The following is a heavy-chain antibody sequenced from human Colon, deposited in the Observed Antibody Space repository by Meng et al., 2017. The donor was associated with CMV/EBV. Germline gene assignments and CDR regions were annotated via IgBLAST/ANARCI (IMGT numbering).Heavy chain of an antibody. V-gene: IGHV3-73*01. CDR3: ARGGRIYYYGMDV. J-gene: IGHJ6*02. Sequence: GGSLRLSCAASGFTFSGSAMHWVRQASVKGLEWVGRIRSKANSYATAYAASVKGRFTISRDNAKNSLYLQMNSLRAEDTAVYYCARGGRIYYYGMDVWGQGTTVTVSS. CDR2: IRSKANSYAT. CDR1: GFTFSGSA.